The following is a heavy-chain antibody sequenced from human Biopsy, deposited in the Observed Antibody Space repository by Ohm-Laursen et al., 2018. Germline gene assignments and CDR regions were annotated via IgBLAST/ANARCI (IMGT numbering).Heavy chain of an antibody. Sequence: PGTLSLTWAVYNVAFSSFYWSWIRQPPGKGLEWIGEISHTGSTNYNPPLKSRVTMSVDTSKKQLSLRLRSVTAADTAMYYCASVVLGPTNDAFDLWGQGTMVVVSS. CDR1: NVAFSSFY. CDR3: ASVVLGPTNDAFDL. CDR2: ISHTGST. V-gene: IGHV4-34*01. D-gene: IGHD3-22*01. J-gene: IGHJ3*01.